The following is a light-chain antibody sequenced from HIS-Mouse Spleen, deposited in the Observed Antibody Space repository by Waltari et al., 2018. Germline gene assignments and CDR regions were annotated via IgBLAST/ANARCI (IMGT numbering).Light chain of an antibody. CDR1: SSDVGGYNY. CDR3: SSYAGSNNLGV. J-gene: IGLJ2*01. CDR2: EVS. Sequence: QSALTQPPSASGSPGQSVTISCTGTSSDVGGYNYVSWYQQHPVKAPKLMIYEVSKRPAGVPFRFHGSKSGNTASLTVSGLQAEDEADYYCSSYAGSNNLGVFGGGTKLTVL. V-gene: IGLV2-8*01.